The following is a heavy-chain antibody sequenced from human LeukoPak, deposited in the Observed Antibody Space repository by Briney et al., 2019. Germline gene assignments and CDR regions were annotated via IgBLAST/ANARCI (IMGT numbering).Heavy chain of an antibody. CDR2: VYHSGST. Sequence: SETLPLTCTVSGHSISSGYYWGWIRQPPGKGLEWIGSVYHSGSTYYNPSLKSRVTISVDTSKNRFSLKLYSVTAADTAVYYCARLGEQYFFDYWGQGTLVTVSS. V-gene: IGHV4-38-2*02. CDR3: ARLGEQYFFDY. D-gene: IGHD1/OR15-1a*01. J-gene: IGHJ4*02. CDR1: GHSISSGYY.